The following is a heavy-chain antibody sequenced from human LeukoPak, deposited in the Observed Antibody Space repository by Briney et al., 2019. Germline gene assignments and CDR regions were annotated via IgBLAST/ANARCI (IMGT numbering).Heavy chain of an antibody. J-gene: IGHJ6*03. CDR3: ARGGYSYGFGSYYYMDV. Sequence: ASVKVSCKASGYTFSRYVMNWVRQAPGQGPEWMGWMNPNSGNTGYAQKFQGRVTMTRNTSISTAYMELSSLRSEDTAVYYCARGGYSYGFGSYYYMDVWGKGTTVTISS. V-gene: IGHV1-8*01. CDR2: MNPNSGNT. CDR1: GYTFSRYV. D-gene: IGHD5-18*01.